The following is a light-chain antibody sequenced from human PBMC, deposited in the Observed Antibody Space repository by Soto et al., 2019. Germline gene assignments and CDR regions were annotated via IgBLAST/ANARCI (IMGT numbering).Light chain of an antibody. V-gene: IGLV2-8*01. J-gene: IGLJ2*01. CDR2: EVN. Sequence: QSVLTQPPSTSGSPGQSVTISCTGSSSDVATNDYVSWYQQHPGKAPKLIIYEVNRRPSGVPDRFSGSKSGNTASLTVSGLQAEDEAVYHCSSYADSNNLVFGGGTKLTVL. CDR1: SSDVATNDY. CDR3: SSYADSNNLV.